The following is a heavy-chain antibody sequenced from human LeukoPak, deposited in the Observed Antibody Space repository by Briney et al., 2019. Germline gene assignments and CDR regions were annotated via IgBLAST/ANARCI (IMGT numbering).Heavy chain of an antibody. CDR1: GFTFSSYA. J-gene: IGHJ4*02. V-gene: IGHV3-30-3*01. Sequence: PGGSLRLSCAASGFTFSSYAMHWVRQAPGKGLEWVAVISCDGSNKYYADSVKGRFTISRDNSKNTLYLQMNSLRAEDTAVYYCARSMITFGGVIDYWGQGTLVTVSS. CDR3: ARSMITFGGVIDY. CDR2: ISCDGSNK. D-gene: IGHD3-16*01.